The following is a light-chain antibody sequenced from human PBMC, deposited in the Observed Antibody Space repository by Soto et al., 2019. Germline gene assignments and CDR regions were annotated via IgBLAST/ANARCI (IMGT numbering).Light chain of an antibody. CDR3: QVWDSSSDHGV. Sequence: SYELTQPPSVSVAPGQTARIACGGDNIGSKSVHWYQQKPGQAPVLVVYDDSDRPSGIPERFSGSNSGNTATLTISWVEAGDEADYYCQVWDSSSDHGVFGGGTKPTVL. J-gene: IGLJ3*02. CDR1: NIGSKS. CDR2: DDS. V-gene: IGLV3-21*02.